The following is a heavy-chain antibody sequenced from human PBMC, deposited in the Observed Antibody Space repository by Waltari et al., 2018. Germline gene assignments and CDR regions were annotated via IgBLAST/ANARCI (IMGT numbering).Heavy chain of an antibody. CDR3: ARGVEVHGHYYYYYYMDV. CDR1: GYTFTGYY. CDR2: INPNSGGT. J-gene: IGHJ6*03. V-gene: IGHV1-2*02. Sequence: QVQLVQSGAEVKKPGASVKVSCKASGYTFTGYYMHWVRQAPGQGLEWMGWINPNSGGTNYAQKFQGRVTMTRDTSISTAYMELSRLRSDDTAVYYCARGVEVHGHYYYYYYMDVWGKGTTVTVSS.